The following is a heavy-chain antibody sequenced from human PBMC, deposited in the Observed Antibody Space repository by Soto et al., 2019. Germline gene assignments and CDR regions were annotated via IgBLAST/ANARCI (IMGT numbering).Heavy chain of an antibody. CDR3: ARATGVVVLFDY. D-gene: IGHD3-22*01. J-gene: IGHJ4*02. CDR2: ISSSGSTI. CDR1: GFTFSSYE. V-gene: IGHV3-48*03. Sequence: HPGGSLRLSCAASGFTFSSYEMNWVRQAPGKGLEWVSYISSSGSTIYYADSVKGRFTISRDNAKNSLYLQMNSLRAEDTAVYYCARATGVVVLFDYWGQGTLVTVSS.